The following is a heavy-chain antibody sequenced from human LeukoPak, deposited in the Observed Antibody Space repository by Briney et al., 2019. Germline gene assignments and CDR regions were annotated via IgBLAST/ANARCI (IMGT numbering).Heavy chain of an antibody. J-gene: IGHJ4*02. CDR3: ATVYYYGSGSYYGNYFDY. Sequence: ASVKVSCKVSGYTLTELSMHWVRQAPGKGLEWMGGFDPEDGETIYAQKFQGRVTMTEDTSTDTAYMELSSLRSEDTAVYYCATVYYYGSGSYYGNYFDYWGQGTLVTVSS. V-gene: IGHV1-24*01. CDR2: FDPEDGET. CDR1: GYTLTELS. D-gene: IGHD3-10*01.